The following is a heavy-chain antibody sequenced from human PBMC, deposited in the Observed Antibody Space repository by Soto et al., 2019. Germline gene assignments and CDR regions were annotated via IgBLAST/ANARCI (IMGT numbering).Heavy chain of an antibody. J-gene: IGHJ5*02. D-gene: IGHD2-2*01. CDR1: GVTFSR. Sequence: SVKVSCKASGVTFSRFNWVRQAPGQGLEWIGGIIPTFGTVNYAQKFDGRITISADESTKTSYMEVISLRSDDTAVYYCVTENHLLVGPRLGHQGNWLDPWGQGTLVTVSS. V-gene: IGHV1-69*13. CDR3: VTENHLLVGPRLGHQGNWLDP. CDR2: IIPTFGTV.